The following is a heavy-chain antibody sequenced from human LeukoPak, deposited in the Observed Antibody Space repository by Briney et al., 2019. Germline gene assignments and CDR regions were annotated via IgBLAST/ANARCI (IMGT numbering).Heavy chain of an antibody. V-gene: IGHV1-2*02. CDR1: GYSFTGYY. J-gene: IGHJ5*02. D-gene: IGHD2-15*01. CDR3: AKGRNVVVVSATRNWFDP. Sequence: ASVKVSCKASGYSFTGYYMHWVRQAPGQGLEWMGWINPKSGGTNYAQKFQGRVTMTRDTSISTAHMELSRLRSDDRAMYYCAKGRNVVVVSATRNWFDPWGQGTLVTVSS. CDR2: INPKSGGT.